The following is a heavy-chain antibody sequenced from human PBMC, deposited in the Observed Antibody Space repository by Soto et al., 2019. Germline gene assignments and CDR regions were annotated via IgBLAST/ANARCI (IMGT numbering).Heavy chain of an antibody. V-gene: IGHV3-23*01. J-gene: IGHJ4*02. CDR3: AKDPHGKSSNYFDY. D-gene: IGHD4-17*01. Sequence: WGSLRLSCAASGFAFSSYAMIFFRQSPFKWLEWVSAISGSGGSTYYADSVKGRFTISRDNSKNTLYLQMNSLRAEDTAVYYCAKDPHGKSSNYFDYWGQGTLVTV. CDR2: ISGSGGST. CDR1: GFAFSSYA.